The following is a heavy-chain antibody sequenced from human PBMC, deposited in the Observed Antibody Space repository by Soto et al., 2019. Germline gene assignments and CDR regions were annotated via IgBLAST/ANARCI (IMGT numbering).Heavy chain of an antibody. V-gene: IGHV1-24*01. CDR2: FDPEDGET. D-gene: IGHD3-22*01. Sequence: GASVKVSCKVSGYTLTELSMHWVRQAPGKGLEWMGGFDPEDGETIYAQKFQGRVTMTEDTSTDTAYMELSSLRSEDTAVYYCATDGRYYDSSGTKGGYYFDYWGQGTLVTASS. CDR1: GYTLTELS. J-gene: IGHJ4*02. CDR3: ATDGRYYDSSGTKGGYYFDY.